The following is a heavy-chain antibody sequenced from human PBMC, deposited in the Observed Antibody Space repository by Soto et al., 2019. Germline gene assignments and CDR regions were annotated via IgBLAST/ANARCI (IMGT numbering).Heavy chain of an antibody. CDR2: IYSGGST. V-gene: IGHV3-66*01. Sequence: PGGSLRLSCAASGFTVSTNYMSWVRQAPGKGLEWVSVIYSGGSTYYADSVKGRFTISRDNSKKTVYLQMNSLRAEDTAVYYCVRVFDTYYFDLWGQGNMVTVSS. D-gene: IGHD3-9*01. J-gene: IGHJ4*02. CDR1: GFTVSTNY. CDR3: VRVFDTYYFDL.